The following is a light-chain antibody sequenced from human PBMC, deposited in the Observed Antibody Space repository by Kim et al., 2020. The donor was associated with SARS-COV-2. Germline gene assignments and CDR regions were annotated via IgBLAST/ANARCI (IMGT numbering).Light chain of an antibody. Sequence: PGERATRSCRASQSVSSSYLAWYQQKPGQAPRLLIYGVSSRATGIPDRFSGSGSGTDFTLTISRLEPEDFAVYYCQQYGSSPPWTFGQGTKVDIK. V-gene: IGKV3-20*01. CDR2: GVS. CDR1: QSVSSSY. J-gene: IGKJ1*01. CDR3: QQYGSSPPWT.